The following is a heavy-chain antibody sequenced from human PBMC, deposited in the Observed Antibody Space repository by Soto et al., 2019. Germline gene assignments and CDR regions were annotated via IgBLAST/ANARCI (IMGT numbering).Heavy chain of an antibody. CDR1: GGSSSSFY. Sequence: SVILSLTCTVAGGSSSSFYGSWILQPPGKGLEWIGYIYYSGSTNYNPSLKSRVTISVDTSKNQFSLKLSSVTAADTAVYYCASTTYCGGDCSFIFDYWGQGTLVTVSS. V-gene: IGHV4-59*01. D-gene: IGHD2-21*01. J-gene: IGHJ4*02. CDR3: ASTTYCGGDCSFIFDY. CDR2: IYYSGST.